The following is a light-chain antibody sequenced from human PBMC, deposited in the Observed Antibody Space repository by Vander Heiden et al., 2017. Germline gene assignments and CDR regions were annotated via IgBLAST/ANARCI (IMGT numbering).Light chain of an antibody. J-gene: IGLJ2*01. V-gene: IGLV1-47*02. CDR2: SNN. CDR3: AAWDDSLSGVV. Sequence: QSVLTQPPPASGTPGQRVTISCSGSSSNIGSNYVYWYQQLPGTAPKLLIYSNNQRPSGVPDRFSGSKSGTSASLAISGLRSEDEGDYYCAAWDDSLSGVVFGGGTKLTVL. CDR1: SSNIGSNY.